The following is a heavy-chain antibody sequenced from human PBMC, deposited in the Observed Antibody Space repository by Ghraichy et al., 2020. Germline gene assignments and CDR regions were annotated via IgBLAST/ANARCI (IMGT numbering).Heavy chain of an antibody. Sequence: SETLYLTCTVSGGSISSSSYYWGWIRQPPGKGLEWIGSIYYSGSTYYNPSLKSRVTISVDTSKNQFSLKLSSVTAADTAVYYCARETGSYYQPFDYWGQGTLVTVSS. D-gene: IGHD1-26*01. CDR1: GGSISSSSYY. CDR2: IYYSGST. CDR3: ARETGSYYQPFDY. J-gene: IGHJ4*02. V-gene: IGHV4-39*07.